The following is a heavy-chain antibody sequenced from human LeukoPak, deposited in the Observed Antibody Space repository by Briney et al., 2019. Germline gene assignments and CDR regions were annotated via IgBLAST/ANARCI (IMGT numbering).Heavy chain of an antibody. CDR3: ARERGAAAGGVFDY. D-gene: IGHD6-13*01. Sequence: ASVKVSCKASGYTFTSYGISWVRQAPGQGLEWMGWISAYNGNTNYAQKLQGRVTMTTDTSTSTAYMELSSLRSEDTAVYYCARERGAAAGGVFDYWGQGTLVTVSS. J-gene: IGHJ4*02. CDR2: ISAYNGNT. CDR1: GYTFTSYG. V-gene: IGHV1-18*01.